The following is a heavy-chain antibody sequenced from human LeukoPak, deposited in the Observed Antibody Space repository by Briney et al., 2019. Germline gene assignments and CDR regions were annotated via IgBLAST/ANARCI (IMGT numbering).Heavy chain of an antibody. D-gene: IGHD3-10*01. Sequence: PGTSLRLSCVTSGFTFNNYPMHWVRQAPGKGLEWVAVIGYDGRFKFHSDSVKGRFTISRDDSKNTLYLHMNSLRPEDTALYYCARDPKTGSPDYFDYWGQGTLVTVST. J-gene: IGHJ4*02. V-gene: IGHV3-30*04. CDR1: GFTFNNYP. CDR2: IGYDGRFK. CDR3: ARDPKTGSPDYFDY.